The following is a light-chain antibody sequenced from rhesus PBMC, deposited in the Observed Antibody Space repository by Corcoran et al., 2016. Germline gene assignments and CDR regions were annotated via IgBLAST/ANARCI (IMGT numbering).Light chain of an antibody. Sequence: DIQMTQSPSSLSAAVGDTVTITCRASQGISNHLAWYQQKLGKAPKPLIYYESNLESGVPSRFSGDGSGTDFTLTIRSLQPEDFATYYCQQHNSYPATFGQGTKVEIK. V-gene: IGKV1S3*01. CDR3: QQHNSYPAT. CDR1: QGISNH. CDR2: YES. J-gene: IGKJ1*01.